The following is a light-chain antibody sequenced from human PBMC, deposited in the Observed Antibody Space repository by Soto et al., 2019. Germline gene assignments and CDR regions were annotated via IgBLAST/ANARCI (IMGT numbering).Light chain of an antibody. CDR1: QSISRK. Sequence: EIVMTQSPPTLSVSPGERATLSCRASQSISRKLAWYQQKPGQAPGLLIYDASTRATGIPARFSGSGSGTEFTLTISSLQSEDFAVYYCQQYNNWPPYTFGQGTKLEIK. CDR2: DAS. V-gene: IGKV3-15*01. CDR3: QQYNNWPPYT. J-gene: IGKJ2*01.